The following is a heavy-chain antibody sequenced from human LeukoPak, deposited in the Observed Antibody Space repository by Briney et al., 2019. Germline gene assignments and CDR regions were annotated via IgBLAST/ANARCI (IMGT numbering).Heavy chain of an antibody. Sequence: ASVNVSCKASGYIFTSYGISWVRQAPRQGLEWMGWISAYNGNTNYAQKLQGRVTMTTDTSTSTAYMELRSLTSDDTAVYYCARGSWDGTIDSWGQGTLVTVSS. J-gene: IGHJ4*02. CDR1: GYIFTSYG. D-gene: IGHD1-26*01. CDR3: ARGSWDGTIDS. CDR2: ISAYNGNT. V-gene: IGHV1-18*01.